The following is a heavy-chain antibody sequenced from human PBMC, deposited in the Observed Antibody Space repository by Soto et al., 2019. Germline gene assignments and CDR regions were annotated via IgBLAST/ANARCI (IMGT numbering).Heavy chain of an antibody. Sequence: QVQFVQSGAEVKKPGASVKVSCKASGYSFTNYGIHWVRQAPGQRLEWMGWINGGNGNTKYSQKFQGRVTITRDTSASTAYMELSSLRSEDTAVYYCARDPWGGAVDAFDIWGQGTMVSASS. D-gene: IGHD3-10*01. CDR1: GYSFTNYG. J-gene: IGHJ3*02. CDR3: ARDPWGGAVDAFDI. CDR2: INGGNGNT. V-gene: IGHV1-3*01.